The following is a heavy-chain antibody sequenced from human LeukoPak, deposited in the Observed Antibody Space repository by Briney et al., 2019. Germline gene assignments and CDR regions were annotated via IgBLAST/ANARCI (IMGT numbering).Heavy chain of an antibody. V-gene: IGHV1-69*13. CDR1: GYSFTGYY. Sequence: SVKVSCKASGYSFTGYYIHWVRQAPGQGLEWMGGIIPIFGTANYAQKFQGRVTITADESTSTAYMELSSLRSEDTAVYYCARDTYDFWSAVDAFDIWGQGTMVTVSS. CDR3: ARDTYDFWSAVDAFDI. J-gene: IGHJ3*02. CDR2: IIPIFGTA. D-gene: IGHD3-3*01.